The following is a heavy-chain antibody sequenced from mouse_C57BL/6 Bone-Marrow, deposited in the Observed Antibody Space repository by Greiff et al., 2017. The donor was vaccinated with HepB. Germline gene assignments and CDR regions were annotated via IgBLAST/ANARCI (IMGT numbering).Heavy chain of an antibody. J-gene: IGHJ2*01. D-gene: IGHD1-1*01. CDR1: GFSLTSYG. CDR3: ARNPPYYYGTLFDY. Sequence: VMLVESGPGLVQPSQSLSITCTVSGFSLTSYGVHWVRQSPGKGLEWLGVIWSGGSTDYNAAFISRLSTSKDNSKSQVFFKMNSLQADDTAIYYCARNPPYYYGTLFDYWGQGTTLTVSS. CDR2: IWSGGST. V-gene: IGHV2-2*01.